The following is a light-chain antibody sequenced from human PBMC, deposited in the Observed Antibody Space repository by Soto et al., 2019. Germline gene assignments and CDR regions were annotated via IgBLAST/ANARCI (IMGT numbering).Light chain of an antibody. CDR2: GAS. J-gene: IGKJ4*01. Sequence: EIVMTQSPATLSVSPGERATLPCRASQSVSSNLAWYQQKPGQAPRLLIYGASTRATGIPARFSGSGSGTEFTLTISSLQSEDFAVYYCQQYNNSPPVTFGGGTKVDIK. CDR1: QSVSSN. CDR3: QQYNNSPPVT. V-gene: IGKV3-15*01.